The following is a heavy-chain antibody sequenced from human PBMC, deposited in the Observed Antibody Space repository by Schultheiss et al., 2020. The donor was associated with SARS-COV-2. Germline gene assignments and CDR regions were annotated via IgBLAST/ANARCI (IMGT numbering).Heavy chain of an antibody. D-gene: IGHD1-26*01. V-gene: IGHV4-34*01. CDR1: GGSFSGYY. CDR2: IYYSGST. CDR3: ARDLRAVGATTPYNWFDP. Sequence: SQTLSLTCAVYGGSFSGYYWSWIRQPPGKGLEWIGYIYYSGSTNYNPSLKSRVTISVDTSKNQFSLKLSSVTAADTAVYYCARDLRAVGATTPYNWFDPSGQGTLVTVSS. J-gene: IGHJ5*02.